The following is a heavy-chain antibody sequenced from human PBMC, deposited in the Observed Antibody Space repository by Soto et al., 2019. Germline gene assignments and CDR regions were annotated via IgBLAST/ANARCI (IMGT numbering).Heavy chain of an antibody. V-gene: IGHV3-23*01. J-gene: IGHJ4*02. CDR1: EFTFSSYA. D-gene: IGHD1-26*01. Sequence: EVHLLESGGGLVQPGGSLRLSCAASEFTFSSYAMTWVRLAPGKGLEWVSSISTSAGNTYYADSVKGRFTISRDNSKNTLYLQMNSLRADDTVVYYCAKSGSHSYFDYWGQGTLVTVSS. CDR3: AKSGSHSYFDY. CDR2: ISTSAGNT.